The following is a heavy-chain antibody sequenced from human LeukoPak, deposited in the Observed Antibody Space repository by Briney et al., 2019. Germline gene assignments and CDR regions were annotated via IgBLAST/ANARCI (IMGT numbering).Heavy chain of an antibody. CDR1: GFTFSDYY. J-gene: IGHJ5*02. Sequence: GGSLRLSCAASGFTFSDYYMSWIRQAPGKGLEWVSYISSSSSHIYYADSVKGRFTISRDNAKNSLYLQMNSLRAEDTAVYYCARDLGQYYDTSDNWFDPWGQGTLVTVSS. D-gene: IGHD3-22*01. CDR2: ISSSSSHI. V-gene: IGHV3-11*06. CDR3: ARDLGQYYDTSDNWFDP.